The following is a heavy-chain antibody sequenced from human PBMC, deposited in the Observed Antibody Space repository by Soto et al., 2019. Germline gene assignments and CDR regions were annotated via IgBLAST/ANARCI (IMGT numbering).Heavy chain of an antibody. J-gene: IGHJ4*02. D-gene: IGHD5-12*01. CDR2: IGTAADT. Sequence: PGGSLRLSCAASGFTFSSYDMHWVRQAPGKGLEWVSGIGTAADTYYPDSVKGRFTISRENAKNSLYLQMKSLRAGDTAVYYCARGWLRRGYLDYWGQGTLVTVSS. CDR3: ARGWLRRGYLDY. V-gene: IGHV3-13*04. CDR1: GFTFSSYD.